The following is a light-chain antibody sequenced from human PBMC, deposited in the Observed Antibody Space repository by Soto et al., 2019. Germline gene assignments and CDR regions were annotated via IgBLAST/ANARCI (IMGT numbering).Light chain of an antibody. CDR2: EVN. V-gene: IGLV2-14*01. Sequence: QPALTQPASVSGSPGQSITISCTGTSSDVGHYNYVSWYQQYPGKAPKLMIYEVNNRPSGVSNRFSGSKSGNTASLTISGLQPEEEADYYCSSYTRNSTYVFGPGTKVTVL. CDR1: SSDVGHYNY. CDR3: SSYTRNSTYV. J-gene: IGLJ1*01.